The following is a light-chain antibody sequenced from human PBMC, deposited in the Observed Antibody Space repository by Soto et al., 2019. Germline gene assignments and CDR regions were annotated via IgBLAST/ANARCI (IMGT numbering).Light chain of an antibody. CDR1: SSDVGNYNY. CDR2: DVS. V-gene: IGLV2-11*01. Sequence: QSALTQPRSVSGSPGQSVTISSTGTSSDVGNYNYVSWYQQHPGKAPKLMIYDVSKRPSGVPDRFSGSKSGNTASLTISGLQAEDEADYYCCSYAGSYTFYVFGTGTKLTVL. CDR3: CSYAGSYTFYV. J-gene: IGLJ1*01.